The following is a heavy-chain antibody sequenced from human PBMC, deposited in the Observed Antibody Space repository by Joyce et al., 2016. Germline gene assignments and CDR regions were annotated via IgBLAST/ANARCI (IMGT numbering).Heavy chain of an antibody. V-gene: IGHV1-18*04. Sequence: QVQLVQSGPEVKKPGASVKVSCKASGYTLSTYGITWVRQAHGQGFEWMGWNSQYNSKTNYAQTHKGRGIRTTDTSTNTASMELRGLRSDDTAIYYCGRWVLRGPIDAFDVWGQGAMVTVS. CDR3: GRWVLRGPIDAFDV. CDR1: GYTLSTYG. D-gene: IGHD3-10*01. J-gene: IGHJ3*01. CDR2: NSQYNSKT.